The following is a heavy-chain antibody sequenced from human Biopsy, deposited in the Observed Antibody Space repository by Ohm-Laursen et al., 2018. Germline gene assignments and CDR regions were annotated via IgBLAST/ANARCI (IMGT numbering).Heavy chain of an antibody. V-gene: IGHV3-11*01. CDR1: GFNFSDYY. CDR2: ITNTGRTV. Sequence: SLRLSCAASGFNFSDYYMNWIRQAPGKGLEWVSFITNTGRTVYADSVKGRFTISRDNADNSLHLQMKSLRAEDTAVYYCARELGNGMDVWGQGTPVTVSS. CDR3: ARELGNGMDV. J-gene: IGHJ6*02.